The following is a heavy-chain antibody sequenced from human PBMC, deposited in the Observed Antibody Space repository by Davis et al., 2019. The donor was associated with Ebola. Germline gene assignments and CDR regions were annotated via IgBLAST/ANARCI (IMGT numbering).Heavy chain of an antibody. CDR3: AREGENCGGGGCPFDY. CDR1: GASIGTGGYS. Sequence: SETLSLTCAVSGASIGTGGYSWSWIRQPPGKGLEWIGFIYASGRTYYNPSLQSRVTISVDRSKNQFSQKVTSVTPADTAVYYCAREGENCGGGGCPFDYWGQGTLVTVSS. D-gene: IGHD2-15*01. J-gene: IGHJ4*02. CDR2: IYASGRT. V-gene: IGHV4-30-2*01.